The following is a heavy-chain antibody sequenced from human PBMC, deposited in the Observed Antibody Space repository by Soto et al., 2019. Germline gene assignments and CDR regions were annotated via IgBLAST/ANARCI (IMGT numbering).Heavy chain of an antibody. J-gene: IGHJ4*02. V-gene: IGHV4-31*03. CDR3: AKGRGTVTTGLKYYFDY. Sequence: KTSEPLSLTCTVSGGSISSGGYYWSWIRQHPGKGLEWIGYIYYSGSTYYNPSLKTRVTISVDTSKIRFTLKLSSVTAADTAVYYFAKGRGTVTTGLKYYFDYGGQGTRVTVSS. CDR2: IYYSGST. D-gene: IGHD4-17*01. CDR1: GGSISSGGYY.